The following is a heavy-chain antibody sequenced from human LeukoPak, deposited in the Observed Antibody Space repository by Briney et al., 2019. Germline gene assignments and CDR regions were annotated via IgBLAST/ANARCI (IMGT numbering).Heavy chain of an antibody. V-gene: IGHV1-46*01. CDR1: GYTFTSYY. Sequence: ASVKVSCKASGYTFTSYYMHWVRQAPGQGLEWMGIINPSGGSTSYAQRFQGRVTMTRDTSTSTVYMELSSLKTEDTAVYYCTTAMEYQLLEFDYWGQGTLVTVSS. CDR2: INPSGGST. D-gene: IGHD2-2*01. J-gene: IGHJ4*02. CDR3: TTAMEYQLLEFDY.